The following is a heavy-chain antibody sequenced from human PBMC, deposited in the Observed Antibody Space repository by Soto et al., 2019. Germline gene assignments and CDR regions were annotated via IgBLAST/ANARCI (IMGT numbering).Heavy chain of an antibody. J-gene: IGHJ3*02. CDR1: GGSISSSSYY. CDR3: ARQTEYSSSYVYAFDI. CDR2: IYYSGST. Sequence: SETLSLTCTVSGGSISSSSYYWGWIRQPPGKGLEWIGSIYYSGSTYYNPSLKSRVTISVDTSKNQFSLKLSSVTAADTAVYYCARQTEYSSSYVYAFDIWGQGTMVTVSS. V-gene: IGHV4-39*01. D-gene: IGHD6-6*01.